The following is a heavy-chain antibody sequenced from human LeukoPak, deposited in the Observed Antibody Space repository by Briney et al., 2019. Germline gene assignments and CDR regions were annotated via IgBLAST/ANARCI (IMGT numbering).Heavy chain of an antibody. CDR1: GFPFSSYA. V-gene: IGHV3-23*01. D-gene: IGHD6-6*01. CDR2: IFGADKNTT. Sequence: PGGSLRLSCAASGFPFSSYAMNWVRQAPGKGLEWVSIIFGADKNTTYYADSVKGRFTISRDNSKNTLYLQMNSLRAADTAVYYCARDKGTSYLSSFDYWGQGTLVTVSS. CDR3: ARDKGTSYLSSFDY. J-gene: IGHJ4*02.